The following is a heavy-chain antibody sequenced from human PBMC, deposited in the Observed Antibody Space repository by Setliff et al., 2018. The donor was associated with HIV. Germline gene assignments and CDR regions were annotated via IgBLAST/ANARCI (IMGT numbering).Heavy chain of an antibody. CDR2: INPSSGAT. D-gene: IGHD3-16*01. CDR1: GYTFTSYG. Sequence: ASVKVSCKASGYTFTSYGFSWVRQAPGQGLEWVGWINPSSGATNYAQKFQGRVTLTSDSSISTAYMELSRLRSDDTAAFYCTRDYAHYFDFWGQGTLVTVSS. V-gene: IGHV1-2*02. J-gene: IGHJ4*02. CDR3: TRDYAHYFDF.